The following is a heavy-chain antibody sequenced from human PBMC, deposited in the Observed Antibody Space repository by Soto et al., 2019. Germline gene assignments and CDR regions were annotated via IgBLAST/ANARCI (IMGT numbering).Heavy chain of an antibody. D-gene: IGHD3-3*01. CDR2: ISGSDGKT. Sequence: GGSLRLSCAASGFSFGSYALSWVRQAPGKGLEWASTISGSDGKTFYADSVKGRFSISRDTSQSTLYLQMNSLRADDTAMYYCARWSYLDYWGQGTRVTVSS. J-gene: IGHJ4*02. V-gene: IGHV3-23*01. CDR1: GFSFGSYA. CDR3: ARWSYLDY.